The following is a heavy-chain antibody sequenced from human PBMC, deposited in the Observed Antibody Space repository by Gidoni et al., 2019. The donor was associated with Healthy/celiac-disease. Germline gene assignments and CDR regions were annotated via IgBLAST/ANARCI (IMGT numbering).Heavy chain of an antibody. J-gene: IGHJ3*02. CDR1: GGSFSGYY. V-gene: IGHV4-34*01. Sequence: QVQLQQWGAGLLKPSETLSLTCAVYGGSFSGYYWSWIRQPPGKGLEWIGEINHSGSTNYNPSLKSRVTISVDTSKNQFSLKLSSVTAADTAVYYCARRPGYCSGGSCYSRNAFDIWGQGTMVTVSS. CDR3: ARRPGYCSGGSCYSRNAFDI. D-gene: IGHD2-15*01. CDR2: INHSGST.